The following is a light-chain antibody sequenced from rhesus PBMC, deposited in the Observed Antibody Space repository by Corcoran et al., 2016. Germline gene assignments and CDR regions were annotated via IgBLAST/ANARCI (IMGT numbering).Light chain of an antibody. CDR1: QSISSW. CDR3: LQYTSSPPT. CDR2: KAS. Sequence: DIQMTQSPSSLSASVGDTVTITCRASQSISSWLDWYQQKPGKAPNLLIYKASSLQSGVPSRFRGSGSVTDFTLTISSLQPEDFATYYCLQYTSSPPTFGGGTKVEIK. V-gene: IGKV1-22*01. J-gene: IGKJ4*01.